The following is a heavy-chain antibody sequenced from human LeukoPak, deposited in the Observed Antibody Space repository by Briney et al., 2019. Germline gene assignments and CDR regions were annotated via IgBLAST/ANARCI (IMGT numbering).Heavy chain of an antibody. V-gene: IGHV1-46*01. CDR3: ARWNDAASGFDI. D-gene: IGHD1-1*01. Sequence: ASVQVPCKASGYAFTKYYMHWVRQAPGQGLEWMGIMNLSGGSTTYAQKFRGRITMTSDTSTSTVFMELSSLKSEDTAIYYCARWNDAASGFDIWGQGTMVTVSS. J-gene: IGHJ3*02. CDR1: GYAFTKYY. CDR2: MNLSGGST.